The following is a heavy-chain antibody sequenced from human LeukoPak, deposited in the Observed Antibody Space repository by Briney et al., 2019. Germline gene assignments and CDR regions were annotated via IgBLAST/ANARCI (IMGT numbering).Heavy chain of an antibody. J-gene: IGHJ4*02. Sequence: GGSLRLSCAASGLTLTTYWMHWVRQAPGKGLVWVSRINTDGTSTNYADSVKDRFTISRDNAKNTLYRQMTSLRAEETALYYCACLGVPGSYKHFFDYWGQGTLVTVSS. CDR2: INTDGTST. D-gene: IGHD3-10*01. V-gene: IGHV3-74*01. CDR1: GLTLTTYW. CDR3: ACLGVPGSYKHFFDY.